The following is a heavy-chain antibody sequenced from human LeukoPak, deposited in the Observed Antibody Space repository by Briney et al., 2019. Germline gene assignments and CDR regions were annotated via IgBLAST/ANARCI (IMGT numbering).Heavy chain of an antibody. V-gene: IGHV4-34*01. D-gene: IGHD1-1*01. CDR3: ASRRAGMTSWEGSGNWFDP. J-gene: IGHJ5*02. CDR2: INHSGST. Sequence: SETLSLTCAVYGGSFSGYYWSWIRQPPVKGLEWIGEINHSGSTNYNPSLKSRVTISVDTSKNQFSLKLSSVTAADTAVYYCASRRAGMTSWEGSGNWFDPWGQGTLVTVSS. CDR1: GGSFSGYY.